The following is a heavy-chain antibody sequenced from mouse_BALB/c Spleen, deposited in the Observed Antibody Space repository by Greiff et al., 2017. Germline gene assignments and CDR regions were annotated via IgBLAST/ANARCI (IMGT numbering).Heavy chain of an antibody. CDR1: GFTFSSYA. Sequence: EVKLMESGGGLVKPGGSLKLSCAASGFTFSSYAMSWVRQSPEKRLEWVAEISSGGSYTYYPDTVTGRFTISRDNARNILYLQMSSLRSEDTAMYYCARENYYGYVYAMDYWGQGTSVTVSS. V-gene: IGHV5-9-4*01. J-gene: IGHJ4*01. D-gene: IGHD1-2*01. CDR3: ARENYYGYVYAMDY. CDR2: ISSGGSYT.